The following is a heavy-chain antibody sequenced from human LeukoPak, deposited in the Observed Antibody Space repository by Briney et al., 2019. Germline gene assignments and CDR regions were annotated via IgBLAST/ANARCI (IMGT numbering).Heavy chain of an antibody. D-gene: IGHD3-9*01. CDR3: ARTLVYDILTGYYKGAFDI. V-gene: IGHV5-51*01. J-gene: IGHJ3*02. CDR2: IYPGDSDT. CDR1: GYSFTRYW. Sequence: TGDSLKISCTGSGYSFTRYWIGWVRKIPGKGLEWMGIIYPGDSDTRYSTSFQGQVTISADKSISTAYLQRISLKASDTAMYYRARTLVYDILTGYYKGAFDIWGQGTMVSVSS.